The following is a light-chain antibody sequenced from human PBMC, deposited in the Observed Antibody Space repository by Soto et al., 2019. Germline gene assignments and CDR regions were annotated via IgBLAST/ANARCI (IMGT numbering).Light chain of an antibody. Sequence: QAVVTQPPSASGAPGQWVTIPGTGRSSNIGAGHAVIWYQQLPGTAPKLLIQSNNNRPSGVPDRFSGSKSGTSASLAIAGLQADDEADYYCQSYDPTLRTSLFGGGTQLTVL. CDR1: SSNIGAGHA. CDR2: SNN. J-gene: IGLJ2*01. CDR3: QSYDPTLRTSL. V-gene: IGLV1-40*01.